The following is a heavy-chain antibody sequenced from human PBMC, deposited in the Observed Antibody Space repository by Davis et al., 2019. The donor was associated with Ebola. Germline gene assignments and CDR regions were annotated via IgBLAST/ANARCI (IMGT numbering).Heavy chain of an antibody. V-gene: IGHV1-3*01. J-gene: IGHJ4*02. Sequence: AASVKVSCKASGYTFTSYAMHWVRQAPGQRLEWMGWINAGNGNTKYSQKFQGRVTITRDTSASTAYMELSSLRSEDTAVYYCARGYGDYYFDYWGQGTLVTVSS. CDR2: INAGNGNT. D-gene: IGHD4-17*01. CDR1: GYTFTSYA. CDR3: ARGYGDYYFDY.